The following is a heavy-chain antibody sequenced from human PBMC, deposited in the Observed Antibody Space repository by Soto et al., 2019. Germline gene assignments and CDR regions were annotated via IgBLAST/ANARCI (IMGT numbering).Heavy chain of an antibody. V-gene: IGHV4-61*08. Sequence: SETLSLTCSVSGDSVSSGDYYWSWIRQPPGKGLEWIGHVYFSGSTNYIPSLKSRLTMSVDTAKNQFSLKLNSVTAADTAVYYCARDARRYGGNSWHYYYYGMDVWGQGTTVTVSS. J-gene: IGHJ6*02. CDR2: VYFSGST. CDR1: GDSVSSGDYY. D-gene: IGHD2-21*02. CDR3: ARDARRYGGNSWHYYYYGMDV.